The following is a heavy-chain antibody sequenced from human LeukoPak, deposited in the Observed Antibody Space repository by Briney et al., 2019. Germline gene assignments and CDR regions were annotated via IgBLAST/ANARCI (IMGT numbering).Heavy chain of an antibody. Sequence: SVKVSCKASGGTFSSYAISWVRQAPGQGLEWMGGIIPIFGTANYAQKFQGRGTITADESTSTAYMGLSSLRSEDTAVYYCARGRKNYGSGRLRGSYYYYGIDVWGQGTTVTVSS. J-gene: IGHJ6*02. CDR1: GGTFSSYA. D-gene: IGHD3-10*01. CDR3: ARGRKNYGSGRLRGSYYYYGIDV. V-gene: IGHV1-69*13. CDR2: IIPIFGTA.